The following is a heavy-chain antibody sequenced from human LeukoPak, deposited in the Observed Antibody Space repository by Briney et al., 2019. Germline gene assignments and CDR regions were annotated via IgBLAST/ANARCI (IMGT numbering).Heavy chain of an antibody. D-gene: IGHD5-24*01. V-gene: IGHV3-7*01. CDR3: ARDRGWQQFDY. CDR2: IKADGSGK. Sequence: GGSLRLSCVASGLTFSSSWMTWVRQAPGMGLERVANIKADGSGKYYVDSVRGRFSISRDNAKNSLYLELNSLRAEDTGVYFCARDRGWQQFDYWGQGTLVTVSS. CDR1: GLTFSSSW. J-gene: IGHJ4*01.